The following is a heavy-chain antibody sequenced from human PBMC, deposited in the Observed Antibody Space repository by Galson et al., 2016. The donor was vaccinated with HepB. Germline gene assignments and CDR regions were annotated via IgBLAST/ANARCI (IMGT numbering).Heavy chain of an antibody. CDR1: GGSISSGVYY. J-gene: IGHJ4*02. CDR2: ISYSGST. CDR3: ARASSGSDY. Sequence: SETLSLTCTVSGGSISSGVYYWSWIRQHPGKGLEWIGYISYSGSTNYNPSLKSRLTISIDTSKNQFSLKLSSVTAADTAVYYCARASSGSDYWGQGTLVTVSS. D-gene: IGHD5-12*01. V-gene: IGHV4-61*08.